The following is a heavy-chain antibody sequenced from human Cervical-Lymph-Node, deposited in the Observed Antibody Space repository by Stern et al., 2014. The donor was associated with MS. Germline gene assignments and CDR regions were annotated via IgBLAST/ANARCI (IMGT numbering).Heavy chain of an antibody. CDR3: ARIGVGIGDY. Sequence: QVQLVESGSEVKKPGSSVKVSCKASGDTFSSYAFSWVRQAPGQGLEWMGGIIPIHGTATYAQKFQGRVTIIADKSTKTVYMDLSSLKSEDTAVYFCARIGVGIGDYWGQGTLITVSS. J-gene: IGHJ4*02. V-gene: IGHV1-69*06. CDR1: GDTFSSYA. CDR2: IIPIHGTA. D-gene: IGHD2-21*01.